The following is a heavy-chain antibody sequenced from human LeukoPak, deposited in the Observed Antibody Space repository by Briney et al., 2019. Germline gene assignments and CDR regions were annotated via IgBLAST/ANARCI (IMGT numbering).Heavy chain of an antibody. J-gene: IGHJ5*02. CDR3: ARDFTWSSGWYGPFDP. D-gene: IGHD6-19*01. CDR1: GYTVTSYY. V-gene: IGHV1-46*01. CDR2: VNPSGGST. Sequence: ALVRLSCTASGYTVTSYYMHWVRQAPGQGLEWRGIVNPSGGSTSYAQKLQGRATMTRATSTSTVYMELSSLRSEDPAVYYRARDFTWSSGWYGPFDPWGQGTLVTVSP.